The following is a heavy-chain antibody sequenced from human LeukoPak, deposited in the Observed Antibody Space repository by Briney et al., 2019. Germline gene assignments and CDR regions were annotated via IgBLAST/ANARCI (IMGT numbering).Heavy chain of an antibody. V-gene: IGHV3-48*03. D-gene: IGHD2-15*01. CDR2: ISISSSNI. CDR1: GFTFSSYE. CDR3: ARDCGGGSCYGPYDAFDI. Sequence: GGSLRLSCAASGFTFSSYEMNWVRQAPGKGLEWVSYISISSSNIYYAFSVKGRFTIYRDNAKNSLYLQMNSLRAEDTAVYYCARDCGGGSCYGPYDAFDIWGQGTMVTVSS. J-gene: IGHJ3*02.